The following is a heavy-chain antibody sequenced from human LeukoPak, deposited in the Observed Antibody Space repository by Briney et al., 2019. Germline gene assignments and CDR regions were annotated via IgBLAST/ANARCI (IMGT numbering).Heavy chain of an antibody. J-gene: IGHJ5*02. CDR3: ARDEAPGYSSSWVKWFDP. D-gene: IGHD6-13*01. CDR1: GGSLSSSNW. Sequence: SGTLSLTCAVSGGSLSSSNWWSWVRQPPGKGLEWIGEIYHSGSTNYNPSLKSRVTISVDKSKNQFSLKLSSVTAADTAVYYCARDEAPGYSSSWVKWFDPWGQGTLVTVSS. V-gene: IGHV4-4*02. CDR2: IYHSGST.